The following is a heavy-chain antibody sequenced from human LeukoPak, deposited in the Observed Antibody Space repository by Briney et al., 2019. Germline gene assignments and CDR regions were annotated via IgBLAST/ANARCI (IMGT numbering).Heavy chain of an antibody. D-gene: IGHD3-10*01. CDR3: AKERGTSGYFDY. V-gene: IGHV3-43*01. CDR2: ISWNGVST. J-gene: IGHJ4*02. Sequence: GGSLRLSCAAPGFTFNDYTIHWVRQAPGKGLEWVSLISWNGVSTYYADSVKGRFTISRDNSKNSLYLQMNSLRTEDTALYYCAKERGTSGYFDYWGQGTLVTVSS. CDR1: GFTFNDYT.